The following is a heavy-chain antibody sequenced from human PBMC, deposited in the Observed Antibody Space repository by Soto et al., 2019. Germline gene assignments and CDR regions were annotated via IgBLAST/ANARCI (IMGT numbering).Heavy chain of an antibody. J-gene: IGHJ6*02. CDR1: CGSISSYY. CDR2: IYYSGST. CDR3: ARDTTPVWASSYYYYGMDV. D-gene: IGHD3-16*01. V-gene: IGHV4-59*01. Sequence: ETLSPTCTVSCGSISSYYWSWIRQPPGKGLEWIEYIYYSGSTNYNPHRKSRVTISVDTSKNQFYLKLSSVTAADTAVYYSARDTTPVWASSYYYYGMDVWGQGTTVTVSS.